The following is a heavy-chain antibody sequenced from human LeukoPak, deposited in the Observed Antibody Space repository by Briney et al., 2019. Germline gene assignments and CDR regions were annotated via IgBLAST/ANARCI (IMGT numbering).Heavy chain of an antibody. CDR2: MYYRGNT. CDR1: GGSISSITYY. V-gene: IGHV4-39*07. CDR3: ARLCGNYQNYFDY. Sequence: PSETLSLTCTVSGGSISSITYYWGWIRQPPGKGLEWVGHMYYRGNTFYNPSLKSRVTISVDTSKNQFSLKLRSVTAADTAVYYCARLCGNYQNYFDYWGQGTQVTVSS. D-gene: IGHD1-26*01. J-gene: IGHJ4*02.